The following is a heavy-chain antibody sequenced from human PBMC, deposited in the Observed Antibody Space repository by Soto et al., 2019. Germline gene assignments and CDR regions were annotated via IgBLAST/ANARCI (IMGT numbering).Heavy chain of an antibody. D-gene: IGHD3-3*01. J-gene: IGHJ4*02. CDR2: ISSSSSYI. CDR3: AKDPPYDAFWGAPFDY. CDR1: GFTFSSYS. Sequence: EVQLVESGGGLVKPGGSLRLSCAASGFTFSSYSMNWVRQAPGKGLEWVSSISSSSSYIYYADSVKGRFTISRDNAKNSLYLQMNSLRAEDTAVYYCAKDPPYDAFWGAPFDYWGQGTLVTVSS. V-gene: IGHV3-21*01.